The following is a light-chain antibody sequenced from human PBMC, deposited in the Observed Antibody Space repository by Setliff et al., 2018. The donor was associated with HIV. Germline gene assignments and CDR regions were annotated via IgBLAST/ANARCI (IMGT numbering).Light chain of an antibody. CDR2: YDS. CDR1: NIGSKS. CDR3: QVWDSSSDHPYV. J-gene: IGLJ1*01. V-gene: IGLV3-21*04. Sequence: SYALTQPPSVSVAPGKTARITCGGNNIGSKSVHWYQQKPGQAPVLVISYDSDRPSGIPERFSGSNSGNTATLTISRVEAGGEADYYCQVWDSSSDHPYVFGTGTKGTVL.